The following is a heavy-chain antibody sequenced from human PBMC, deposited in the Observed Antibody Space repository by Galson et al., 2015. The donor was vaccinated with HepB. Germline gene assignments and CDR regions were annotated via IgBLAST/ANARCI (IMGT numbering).Heavy chain of an antibody. CDR1: EFTFKAYA. CDR3: AREGVVGSAFGF. V-gene: IGHV3-30*04. CDR2: LSPDGSKK. D-gene: IGHD3-3*01. Sequence: LRLSCAASEFTFKAYAMHWVRQTPGKGLGWVAFLSPDGSKKHYGDSVKGRFNISSYESYHTLYLQMNSLRPDDPAIYYCAREGVVGSAFGFWGQGTLVTVSS. J-gene: IGHJ4*02.